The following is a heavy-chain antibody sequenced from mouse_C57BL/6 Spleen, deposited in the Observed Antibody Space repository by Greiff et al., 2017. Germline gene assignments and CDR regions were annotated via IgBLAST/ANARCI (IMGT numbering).Heavy chain of an antibody. CDR1: GFSLTSYG. V-gene: IGHV2-2*01. J-gene: IGHJ4*01. D-gene: IGHD2-1*01. Sequence: QVQLKESGPGLVQPSQSLSITCTVSGFSLTSYGVHWVRQSPGKGLEWLGVIWSGGSTDYNAAFISRLSISKDNSKSQVFFKMNSLQADDTAIYYCARRIYYGNYTDMDDWGQGTSVTVSS. CDR2: IWSGGST. CDR3: ARRIYYGNYTDMDD.